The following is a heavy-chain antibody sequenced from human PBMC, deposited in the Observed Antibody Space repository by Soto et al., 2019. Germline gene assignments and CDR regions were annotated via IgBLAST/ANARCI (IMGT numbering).Heavy chain of an antibody. CDR1: GFTFSSYG. CDR3: ARPLEQHQLGFGVDV. J-gene: IGHJ6*01. CDR2: IWYDGSKI. D-gene: IGHD6-13*01. V-gene: IGHV3-33*01. Sequence: QVQLVQSGGGVVQPGGSLRLSCAASGFTFSSYGMHWVRQAPGKGLVWVAVIWYDGSKIYYADSVKGRFTISRDNSKSTLYLQMNSLRAEDRADYYCARPLEQHQLGFGVDVWGQGSPVTVSS.